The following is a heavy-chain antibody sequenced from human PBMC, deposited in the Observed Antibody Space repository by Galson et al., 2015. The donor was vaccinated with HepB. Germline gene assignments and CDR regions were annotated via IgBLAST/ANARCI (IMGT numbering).Heavy chain of an antibody. D-gene: IGHD3-3*01. V-gene: IGHV3-30-3*01. J-gene: IGHJ1*01. CDR1: GFTFSDYS. CDR3: ASGVDGFLEFFSQTTAEYFQH. Sequence: SLRLSCAASGFTFSDYSMHWVRQAPGKGLEWVTIISYDGSDKYYADSVKGRFTISRDNSKNTLYLQMDSLRAEDMAVYYCASGVDGFLEFFSQTTAEYFQHWGQGTLVTVSS. CDR2: ISYDGSDK.